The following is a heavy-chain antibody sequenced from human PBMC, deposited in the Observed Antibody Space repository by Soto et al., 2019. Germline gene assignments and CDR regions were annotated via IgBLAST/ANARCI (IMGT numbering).Heavy chain of an antibody. D-gene: IGHD3-10*01. V-gene: IGHV4-34*01. CDR3: ATSLWFGTQPEI. J-gene: IGHJ4*02. Sequence: QVQLQQWGAGRLKPSETLSLTCAVYGGSFSNNYWTWFRQPPGKGLEWIGEISPSGTTKYIPSLKSRGTISVDTSRKQFFLKVTSVSAADTAVYYCATSLWFGTQPEIWGPGTLVTVSS. CDR1: GGSFSNNY. CDR2: ISPSGTT.